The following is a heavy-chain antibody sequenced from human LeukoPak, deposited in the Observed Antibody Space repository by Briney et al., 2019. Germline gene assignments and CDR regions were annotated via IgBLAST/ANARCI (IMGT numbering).Heavy chain of an antibody. J-gene: IGHJ4*02. CDR3: AKDAGYCSSTSCHLIFDY. CDR1: GFTFSSYA. V-gene: IGHV3-23*01. CDR2: ISGSGGST. Sequence: GGSLRLSCAASGFTFSSYAMSWVRQAPGKGLEWVSAISGSGGSTYYADSVKGRFTISRDNSKNTLYLQMNSLRAEDTAVYYCAKDAGYCSSTSCHLIFDYWGQGTLVTVSS. D-gene: IGHD2-2*01.